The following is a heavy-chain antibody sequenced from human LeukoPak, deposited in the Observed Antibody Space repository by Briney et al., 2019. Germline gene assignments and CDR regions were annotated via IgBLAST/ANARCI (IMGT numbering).Heavy chain of an antibody. CDR2: IWYDGSNK. D-gene: IGHD3-10*01. J-gene: IGHJ4*02. CDR1: GFTFSSYG. CDR3: GRESFIPEYYCGCGIYIDY. Sequence: GGSLTLSCEASGFTFSSYGLHWLRQAPGKGLEWVAVIWYDGSNKYYADSVKGRFTISRDNSKNTLYLQMNSLRAEDTAVYYCGRESFIPEYYCGCGIYIDYWGQGTLVTVP. V-gene: IGHV3-33*01.